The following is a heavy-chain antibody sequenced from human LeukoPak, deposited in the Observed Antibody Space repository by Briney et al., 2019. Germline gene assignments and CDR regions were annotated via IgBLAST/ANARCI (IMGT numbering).Heavy chain of an antibody. D-gene: IGHD3-16*01. CDR1: GFSVSNFW. J-gene: IGHJ5*02. V-gene: IGHV3-7*01. CDR2: INEDETGK. CDR3: ATDAFSYPDT. Sequence: GGSLRLSCTGSGFSVSNFWMAWVRQAPGKGLECVANINEDETGKYYVDSVKGRFTISRDNAKNSLFLQMNSVRVEDTAVYYCATDAFSYPDTWGQGTQVTVSS.